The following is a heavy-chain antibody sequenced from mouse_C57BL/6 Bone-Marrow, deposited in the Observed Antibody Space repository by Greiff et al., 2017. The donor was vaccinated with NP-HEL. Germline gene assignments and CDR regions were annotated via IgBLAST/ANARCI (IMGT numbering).Heavy chain of an antibody. CDR1: GYAFSSSW. Sequence: QVQLQQSGPELVKPGASVKISCKASGYAFSSSWMNWVKQRPGKGLEWIGRIYPGDGDTNYNGKFKGKATLTADNSSSTAYMQLSSLTSEDSAVYFCARSDDYDGNYFDYWGQGTTLTVSS. D-gene: IGHD2-4*01. CDR3: ARSDDYDGNYFDY. CDR2: IYPGDGDT. V-gene: IGHV1-82*01. J-gene: IGHJ2*01.